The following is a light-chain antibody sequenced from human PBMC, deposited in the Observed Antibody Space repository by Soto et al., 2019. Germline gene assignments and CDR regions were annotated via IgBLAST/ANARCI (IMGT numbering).Light chain of an antibody. CDR2: AVS. V-gene: IGLV2-14*03. CDR1: SSDVGGYNY. Sequence: QSALTQPASVSGSPGQSINISCTGTSSDVGGYNYVSWYQHHPGKAPKLIIYAVSNRPSGVSHPFSGSKSGNTASLTISGLQPEDEADYYCSSYTTSNTRQIVFGAGTKVTVL. J-gene: IGLJ1*01. CDR3: SSYTTSNTRQIV.